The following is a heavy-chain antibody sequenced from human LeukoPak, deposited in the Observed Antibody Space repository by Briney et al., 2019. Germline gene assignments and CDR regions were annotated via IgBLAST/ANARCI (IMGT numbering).Heavy chain of an antibody. CDR3: ARGQYSGYVNFDY. CDR2: IYYSGST. D-gene: IGHD5-12*01. CDR1: GGSISSYY. V-gene: IGHV4-59*01. Sequence: SETLSLTCTVSGGSISSYYWSWIRQPPGKGLEWIGYIYYSGSTNYNPSLKSRVTISVDTSKNQFSLKLSSVTAADTAVHYCARGQYSGYVNFDYWGQGTLVTVSS. J-gene: IGHJ4*02.